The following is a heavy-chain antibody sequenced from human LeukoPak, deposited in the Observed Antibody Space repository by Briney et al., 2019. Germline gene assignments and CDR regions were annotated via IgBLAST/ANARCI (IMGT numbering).Heavy chain of an antibody. CDR1: GGSFSGYY. Sequence: SETLSLTCAVYGGSFSGYYWSWIRQPPGKGLEWIGSIYYSGSTYYNPSLKSRVTISVDTSKNQFSLKLSSVTAADTAVYYSARRMDYGSGSCLDYWGQGTLVTVSS. CDR3: ARRMDYGSGSCLDY. V-gene: IGHV4-34*01. CDR2: IYYSGST. D-gene: IGHD3-10*01. J-gene: IGHJ4*02.